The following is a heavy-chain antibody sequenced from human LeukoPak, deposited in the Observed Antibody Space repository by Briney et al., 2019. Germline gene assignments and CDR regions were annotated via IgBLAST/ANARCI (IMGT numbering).Heavy chain of an antibody. V-gene: IGHV4-34*01. CDR2: INHSGST. CDR3: ARRRITIFGEVVYFDY. D-gene: IGHD3-3*01. Sequence: PSETLSLTCAVYGGSFSGYYWSWIRQPPGKGLEWIGEINHSGSTNYNPSLKSRVTISVDTSKNQFSLKLSSVTAADTAVYYCARRRITIFGEVVYFDYWGQGTLVTVSS. CDR1: GGSFSGYY. J-gene: IGHJ4*02.